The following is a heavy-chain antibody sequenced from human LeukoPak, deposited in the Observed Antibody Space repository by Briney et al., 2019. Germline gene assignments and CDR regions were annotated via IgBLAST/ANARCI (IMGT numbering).Heavy chain of an antibody. J-gene: IGHJ4*02. Sequence: ASVKVSCKASGYTFTGYYMHWVRQAPGQGLEWMGWISAYNGNTNYAQKLQGRVTMTTDTSTSTAYMELRSLRSDDTAVYYCARDRKAVGATGFDYWGQGTLVTVSS. V-gene: IGHV1-18*04. CDR1: GYTFTGYY. CDR3: ARDRKAVGATGFDY. CDR2: ISAYNGNT. D-gene: IGHD1-26*01.